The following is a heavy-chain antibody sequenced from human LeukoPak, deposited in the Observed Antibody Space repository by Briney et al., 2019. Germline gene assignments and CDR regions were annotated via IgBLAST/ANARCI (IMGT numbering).Heavy chain of an antibody. CDR3: ARGGRITMIVMTPWAFDI. D-gene: IGHD3-22*01. CDR2: INHSGST. J-gene: IGHJ3*02. V-gene: IGHV4-34*01. CDR1: GGSFSGYY. Sequence: SETLSLTCAVYGGSFSGYYWSWIRQPPGKGLEWIGEINHSGSTNYNPSLKSRVTISVDTSKNQFSLKLSSVTAADTAVYYCARGGRITMIVMTPWAFDIWGQGTMDTVSS.